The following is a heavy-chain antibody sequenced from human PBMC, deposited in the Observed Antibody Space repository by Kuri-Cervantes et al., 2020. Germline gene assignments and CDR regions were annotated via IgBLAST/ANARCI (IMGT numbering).Heavy chain of an antibody. J-gene: IGHJ4*02. Sequence: GGSLRLSCAASGFTFRTYGMHWVRQAPGKGLEWVAFIRYDGSNKYYADSVKGRFTISRDNSKNTLYLQMNSLRAEDTALYYCAKVGGSHYYDTSGHSYWGQGTLVTVSS. CDR1: GFTFRTYG. CDR2: IRYDGSNK. CDR3: AKVGGSHYYDTSGHSY. V-gene: IGHV3-30*02. D-gene: IGHD3-22*01.